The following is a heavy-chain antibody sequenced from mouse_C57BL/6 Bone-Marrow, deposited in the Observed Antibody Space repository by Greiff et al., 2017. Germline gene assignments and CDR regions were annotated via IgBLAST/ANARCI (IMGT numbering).Heavy chain of an antibody. V-gene: IGHV10-1*01. Sequence: EVKLVESGGGLVQPKGSLKLSCAASGFSFNTYAMNWVRQAPGQGLEWVARIRSKSNNYATYYADSVKDRFTISRDDSESMLYLQMNNLKTEDTAMYYCVRQRGLRPYFDYWGQGTTLTVSS. CDR2: IRSKSNNYAT. D-gene: IGHD2-4*01. J-gene: IGHJ2*01. CDR1: GFSFNTYA. CDR3: VRQRGLRPYFDY.